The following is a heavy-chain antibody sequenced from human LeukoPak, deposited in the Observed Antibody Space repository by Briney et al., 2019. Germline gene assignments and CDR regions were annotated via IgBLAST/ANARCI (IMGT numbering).Heavy chain of an antibody. J-gene: IGHJ4*02. CDR2: IYYSGST. Sequence: SETLSLTCTVSGGSISSYYWSWIRQPPGKGLEWIGYIYYSGSTNYNPSLKSRVTISVDTSKNQFSLKLSSVTAADTAVYYCARLTYYYDSSGYYYFDYWGQGTLVIVSS. CDR1: GGSISSYY. CDR3: ARLTYYYDSSGYYYFDY. D-gene: IGHD3-22*01. V-gene: IGHV4-59*08.